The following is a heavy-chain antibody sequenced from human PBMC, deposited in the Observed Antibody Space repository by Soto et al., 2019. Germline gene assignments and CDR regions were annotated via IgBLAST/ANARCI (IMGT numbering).Heavy chain of an antibody. CDR3: ARGYSSSWYPYYFDY. J-gene: IGHJ4*02. CDR1: GFTFSSYG. Sequence: QVQLVESGGGVVQPGRSLRLSCAASGFTFSSYGMHWVRQAPGKGLEWVAVIWYDGSNKYYADSVKGRFTISRDNSKNTLYLQMNSLRAEDTAVYYCARGYSSSWYPYYFDYWGQGTLVTVSS. CDR2: IWYDGSNK. V-gene: IGHV3-33*01. D-gene: IGHD6-13*01.